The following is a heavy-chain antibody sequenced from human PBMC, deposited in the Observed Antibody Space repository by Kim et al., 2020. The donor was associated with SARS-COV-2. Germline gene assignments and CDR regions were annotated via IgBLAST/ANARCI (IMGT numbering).Heavy chain of an antibody. Sequence: GGSLRLSCAASGFSFRSYWMSWVRQAPGKGLEWVANIKLDGSEKNYVDSVKGRFTISRDNAKNSLSLQMNSLRADDTAGYYCVSTNTFDYWGQGTLVTVS. CDR1: GFSFRSYW. CDR3: VSTNTFDY. CDR2: IKLDGSEK. J-gene: IGHJ4*02. D-gene: IGHD1-1*01. V-gene: IGHV3-7*05.